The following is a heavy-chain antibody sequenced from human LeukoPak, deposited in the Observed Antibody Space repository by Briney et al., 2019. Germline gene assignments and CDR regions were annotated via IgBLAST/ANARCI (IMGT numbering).Heavy chain of an antibody. CDR2: IYPGDSDT. Sequence: GESLKISCKGSGYSFTSYWIGWVRQMPGKGLEWMGIIYPGDSDTRYSPSFQAQVTISADKSIITAYLEWSSLKASDTAMYYCARHVSRRWLQLSDAFDIWGQGTMVTVSS. CDR3: ARHVSRRWLQLSDAFDI. J-gene: IGHJ3*02. D-gene: IGHD5-24*01. V-gene: IGHV5-51*01. CDR1: GYSFTSYW.